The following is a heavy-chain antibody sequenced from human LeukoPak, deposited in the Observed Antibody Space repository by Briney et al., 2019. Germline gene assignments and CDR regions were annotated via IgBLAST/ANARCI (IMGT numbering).Heavy chain of an antibody. J-gene: IGHJ4*02. Sequence: ASVKVSCKASGYTFTSYGISWVRQAPGQGLEWMGWISAYNGNTNYAQKLQGRVTMTTDTSTSTAYMELRSLRSDDTAVYYCAREARAYYYYDSSGYTDYWGQGTLVTVSS. CDR3: AREARAYYYYDSSGYTDY. V-gene: IGHV1-18*01. CDR2: ISAYNGNT. D-gene: IGHD3-22*01. CDR1: GYTFTSYG.